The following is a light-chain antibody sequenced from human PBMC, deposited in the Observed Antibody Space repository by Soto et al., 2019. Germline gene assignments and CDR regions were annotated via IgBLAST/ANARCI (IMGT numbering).Light chain of an antibody. CDR2: EVS. V-gene: IGLV2-14*01. CDR3: SSYTSSSSRV. CDR1: SSDVGGYNF. J-gene: IGLJ1*01. Sequence: QSVPTQPASVSGSPGQSITISCTGTSSDVGGYNFVSWYQQHPGKAPKLVIYEVSYRPSGVSNRFSGSKTGNTASLTISGLQAEDEADYYCSSYTSSSSRVFGTGTKVT.